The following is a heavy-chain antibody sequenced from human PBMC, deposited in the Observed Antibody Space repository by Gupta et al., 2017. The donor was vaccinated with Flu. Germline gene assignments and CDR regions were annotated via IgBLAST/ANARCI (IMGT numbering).Heavy chain of an antibody. D-gene: IGHD2-2*01. V-gene: IGHV3-23*01. CDR2: ISGSGGST. Sequence: EVQLLESGGGLVQPGGSLRLSCAASGFTFSSYAMSWVRQAPGKGLELVSAISGSGGSTYYADSVKGRFTISRDNSKNTLYLQMNSLRAEDTAVYYCAKDGTDIVVVPAAMPHDYYMDVWGKGTTVTVSS. CDR3: AKDGTDIVVVPAAMPHDYYMDV. J-gene: IGHJ6*03. CDR1: GFTFSSYA.